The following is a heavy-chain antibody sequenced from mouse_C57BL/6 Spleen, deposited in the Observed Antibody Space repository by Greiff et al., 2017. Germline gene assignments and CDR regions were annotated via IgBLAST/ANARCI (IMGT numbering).Heavy chain of an antibody. CDR3: SRERTYFDV. V-gene: IGHV5-9-1*02. CDR2: ISSGGDYI. D-gene: IGHD6-1*01. J-gene: IGHJ1*03. Sequence: EVMLVESGEGLVKPGGSLKLSCAASGFTFSSYAMSWVRQTPEKRLEWVAYISSGGDYIYYADTVKGRFTISRDKARNTLYLQMSSLKSADTAMYYCSRERTYFDVWGTGTTVTVSS. CDR1: GFTFSSYA.